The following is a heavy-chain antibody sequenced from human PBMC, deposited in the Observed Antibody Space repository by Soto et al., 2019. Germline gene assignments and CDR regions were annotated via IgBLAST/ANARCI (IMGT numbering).Heavy chain of an antibody. CDR3: AREPNYNFWSGYFVDY. D-gene: IGHD3-3*01. J-gene: IGHJ4*02. V-gene: IGHV4-31*03. CDR1: GGSISSGGYY. CDR2: IYYSGST. Sequence: PSETLSLTCTVSGGSISSGGYYWSWIRQHPGKGLEWIGYIYYSGSTYYNPSLKSRVTISIDTSKNQFSLKLTSVTAADTAVYYCAREPNYNFWSGYFVDYWGQGTLVTVSS.